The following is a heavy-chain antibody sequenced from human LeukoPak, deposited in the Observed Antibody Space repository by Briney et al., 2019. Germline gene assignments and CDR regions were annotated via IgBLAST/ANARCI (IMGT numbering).Heavy chain of an antibody. CDR1: GYSFTSYW. J-gene: IGHJ5*02. Sequence: GESLKISCKGSGYSFTSYWIGWVRQMPGKGLEWMGIIYPGDSDTRYSPSFQGQVTISADKSISTAYLQWSSLKASDTAMYYCARQVTYYYDSSACIDPGGQGTLVTVSS. V-gene: IGHV5-51*01. CDR3: ARQVTYYYDSSACIDP. CDR2: IYPGDSDT. D-gene: IGHD3-22*01.